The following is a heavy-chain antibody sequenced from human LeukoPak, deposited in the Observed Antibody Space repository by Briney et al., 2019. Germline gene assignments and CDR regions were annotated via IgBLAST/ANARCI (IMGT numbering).Heavy chain of an antibody. V-gene: IGHV1-2*02. J-gene: IGHJ4*02. D-gene: IGHD3-22*01. CDR2: INPNSGGT. CDR3: ARVGYDSSGYYYFDY. CDR1: GYTFTGYY. Sequence: ASVKASCKASGYTFTGYYMHWVRQAPGQGLGWMGWINPNSGGTNYAQKFQGRVTMTRDTSISTAYMELSRLRSDDTAVYYCARVGYDSSGYYYFDYWGQGTLVTVSS.